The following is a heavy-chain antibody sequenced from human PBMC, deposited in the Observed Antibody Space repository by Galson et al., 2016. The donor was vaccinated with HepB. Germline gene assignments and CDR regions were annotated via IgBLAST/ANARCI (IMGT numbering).Heavy chain of an antibody. J-gene: IGHJ4*02. D-gene: IGHD6-13*01. CDR2: IYHSGSP. V-gene: IGHV4-38-2*02. CDR1: GGSISSGYQ. Sequence: SETLSLTCTVSGGSISSGYQWGWIRQPPGKGLEWIGSIYHSGSPYYNPSLKSRVTISVDTSKNQFSLKLSSVTAADTAVYYCARGSLWYDYWGQGTLVTVSS. CDR3: ARGSLWYDY.